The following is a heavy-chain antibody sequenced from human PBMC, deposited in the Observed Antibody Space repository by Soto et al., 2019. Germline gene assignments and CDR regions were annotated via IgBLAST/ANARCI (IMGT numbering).Heavy chain of an antibody. Sequence: SETLSLTCAVSGYSISSSNWWGWIRQPPGKGLEWIGYIYYSGSTYYNPSLKSRVTMSVDTSKNQFSLKLSSVTAVDTAVYYCARNRISYSTDNWFDPWGQGTLVTVSS. CDR2: IYYSGST. CDR3: ARNRISYSTDNWFDP. J-gene: IGHJ5*02. D-gene: IGHD2-21*01. CDR1: GYSISSSNW. V-gene: IGHV4-28*01.